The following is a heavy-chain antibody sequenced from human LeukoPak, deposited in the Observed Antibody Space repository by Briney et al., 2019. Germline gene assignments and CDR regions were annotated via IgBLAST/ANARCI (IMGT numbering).Heavy chain of an antibody. V-gene: IGHV3-21*01. CDR2: ISSSSSYI. J-gene: IGHJ4*02. Sequence: GGSLTLSCAASGFTFSSYSMNWVRQAPGKGLEWVSSISSSSSYIYYAASVKGRFTISRDNAKNSLYLQMNSLRAEDTAVYYCARDVTGGYSYGFDPHYFDYWGQGTLATGSS. D-gene: IGHD5-18*01. CDR1: GFTFSSYS. CDR3: ARDVTGGYSYGFDPHYFDY.